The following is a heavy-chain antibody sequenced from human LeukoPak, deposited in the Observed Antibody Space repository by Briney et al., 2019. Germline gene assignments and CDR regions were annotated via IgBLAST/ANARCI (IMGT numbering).Heavy chain of an antibody. Sequence: SETLTLTCSVSGASIRDYYWNWIRHPAGEGLEWIGRFYTSGSTNYNPSLRGRATMSVDTSNNQLSLKVTSVTAADTAVYYCVKDYYYYDSNGYYVNDGFHIWGQGTMVIVSP. CDR2: FYTSGST. CDR1: GASIRDYY. J-gene: IGHJ3*02. CDR3: VKDYYYYDSNGYYVNDGFHI. D-gene: IGHD3-22*01. V-gene: IGHV4-4*07.